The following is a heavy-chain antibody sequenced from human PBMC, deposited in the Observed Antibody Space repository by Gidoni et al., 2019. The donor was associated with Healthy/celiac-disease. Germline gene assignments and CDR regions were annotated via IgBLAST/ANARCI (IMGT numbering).Heavy chain of an antibody. CDR1: GFTFSSYG. J-gene: IGHJ3*02. CDR3: ANLIVGATLGAFDI. CDR2: RSYDGSNK. Sequence: QVQLVESGGGVVQPGRSLRLSCAASGFTFSSYGIHWGRQAPGKGLEWVAVRSYDGSNKYYADSVKGRFTISRDNSKNTLYLQMNSLRAEDTAVYYCANLIVGATLGAFDIWGQGTMVTVSS. V-gene: IGHV3-30*18. D-gene: IGHD1-26*01.